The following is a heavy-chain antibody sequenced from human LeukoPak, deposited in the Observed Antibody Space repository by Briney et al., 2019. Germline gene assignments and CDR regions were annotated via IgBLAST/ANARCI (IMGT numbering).Heavy chain of an antibody. CDR2: ISSSSSYI. D-gene: IGHD2-2*01. CDR3: ARVRGVVVPAAMGVDYYYYMDV. CDR1: GFTFSSYS. Sequence: PGGSLRLSXAASGFTFSSYSMNWVRQAPGKGLEWVSSISSSSSYIYYADSVKGRFTISRDNAKNSLYLQMNSLRAEDTAVYYCARVRGVVVPAAMGVDYYYYMDVWGKGTTVTVSS. J-gene: IGHJ6*03. V-gene: IGHV3-21*01.